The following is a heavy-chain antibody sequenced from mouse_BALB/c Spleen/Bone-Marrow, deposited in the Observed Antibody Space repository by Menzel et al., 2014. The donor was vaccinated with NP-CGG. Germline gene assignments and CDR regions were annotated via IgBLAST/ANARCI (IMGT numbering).Heavy chain of an antibody. CDR1: GYAFSSSW. CDR2: IYPGDGDT. CDR3: ARQLGLYAMDY. V-gene: IGHV1-82*01. Sequence: QVQLQQSGPELVKPGASVKISCKASGYAFSSSWMNWVKQRPGQGLEWIGRIYPGDGDTNYNGKFKGKATLTADKSSSTAYMQLSSLTSVDPAVYFCARQLGLYAMDYWGQGTSVIVSS. D-gene: IGHD3-1*01. J-gene: IGHJ4*01.